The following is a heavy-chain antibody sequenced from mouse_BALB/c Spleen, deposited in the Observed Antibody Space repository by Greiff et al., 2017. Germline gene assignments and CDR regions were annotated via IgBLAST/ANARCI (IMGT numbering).Heavy chain of an antibody. CDR2: IYPGDGST. V-gene: IGHV1S56*01. J-gene: IGHJ4*01. Sequence: VQLQQSGPELVKPGASVKMSCKASGYTFTSYYIHWVKQRPGQGLEWIGWIYPGDGSTKYNEKFKGKTTLTADKSSSTAYMLLSSLTSEDSAIYFCAKGELGLLDYWGQGTSVTVSS. D-gene: IGHD3-1*01. CDR1: GYTFTSYY. CDR3: AKGELGLLDY.